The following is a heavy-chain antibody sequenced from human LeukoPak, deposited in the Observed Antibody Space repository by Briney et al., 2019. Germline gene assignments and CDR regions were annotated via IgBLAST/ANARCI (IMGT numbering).Heavy chain of an antibody. J-gene: IGHJ6*02. Sequence: GESLKISCKGSGCSFTSYWIGWVRQMPGKGLEWMGIIYPGDSDTRYSPSFQGQVSTSADKSISTAYLQWSSLKASDTAMYYCARHRVWGWSSYYGMDVWGQGTTVTVSS. CDR1: GCSFTSYW. V-gene: IGHV5-51*01. D-gene: IGHD6-19*01. CDR2: IYPGDSDT. CDR3: ARHRVWGWSSYYGMDV.